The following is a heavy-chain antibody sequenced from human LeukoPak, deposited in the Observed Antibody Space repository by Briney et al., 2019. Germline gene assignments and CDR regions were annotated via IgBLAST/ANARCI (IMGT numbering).Heavy chain of an antibody. CDR3: ARGPRDPYSSSWYYFDY. V-gene: IGHV1-69*01. D-gene: IGHD6-13*01. CDR2: IIPIFGTA. Sequence: GSSVKVSCKASGGTFSSYAISWVRQAPGQGLEWMGGIIPIFGTANYAQKFQGRVTITADESTSTAYMELSSLRSEDTAVYYCARGPRDPYSSSWYYFDYWGQGTLVTVSS. CDR1: GGTFSSYA. J-gene: IGHJ4*02.